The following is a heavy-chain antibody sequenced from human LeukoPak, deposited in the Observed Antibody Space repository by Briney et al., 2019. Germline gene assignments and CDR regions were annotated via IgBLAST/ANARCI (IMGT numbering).Heavy chain of an antibody. V-gene: IGHV4-59*01. J-gene: IGHJ4*02. CDR1: GGSISSYY. CDR3: ARGQGVRHY. CDR2: IYYSGST. D-gene: IGHD3-16*01. Sequence: PSETLSLTCTVSGGSISSYYWRWDRQPPGKGMEWVGYIYYSGSTNYNPSLNSRVTISVDTSKNQFSLKLSSVTAADTAVYYCARGQGVRHYWGQETRVTVSS.